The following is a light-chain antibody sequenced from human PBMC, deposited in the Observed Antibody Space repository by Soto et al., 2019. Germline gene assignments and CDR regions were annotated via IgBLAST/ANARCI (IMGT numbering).Light chain of an antibody. CDR2: DVS. Sequence: QSALTQPASVSGSPGQSITISCTGTSSDVGGYNYVSWYQQHPGKAPKLMIYDVSNRPSGVSNRFSGSKSGNTASLTISGLQAEDEADYCSSYTSSSTLPYVFGTGTKLTVL. CDR1: SSDVGGYNY. CDR3: SSYTSSSTLPYV. J-gene: IGLJ1*01. V-gene: IGLV2-14*01.